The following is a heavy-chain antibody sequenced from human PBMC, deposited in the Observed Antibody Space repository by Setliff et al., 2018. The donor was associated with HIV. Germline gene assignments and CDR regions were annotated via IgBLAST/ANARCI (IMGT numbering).Heavy chain of an antibody. J-gene: IGHJ3*02. V-gene: IGHV5-51*01. Sequence: PGESLKISCKASGYSFTSHWIGWVRQMPGKGLEWMGIIYPPDSDTTYSPSFRGQVTSSADKSINTTYLHWSRLKASDTAIYFCARLPFGSSDAFDIWGQGTVVTVSS. D-gene: IGHD6-6*01. CDR2: IYPPDSDT. CDR1: GYSFTSHW. CDR3: ARLPFGSSDAFDI.